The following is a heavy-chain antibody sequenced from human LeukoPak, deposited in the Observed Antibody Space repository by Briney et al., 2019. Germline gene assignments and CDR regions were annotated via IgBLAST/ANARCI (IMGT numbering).Heavy chain of an antibody. J-gene: IGHJ4*02. CDR2: IYYSGST. Sequence: SETLSLTCTVSGGSISSSSSYWGWIRQPPGKGLEWIGSIYYSGSTYYNPSLKSRVTISVDTSKNQFSLKLSSVTAADTAVYYCARRRRELHGFDYWGQGTLVTVSS. V-gene: IGHV4-39*01. CDR1: GGSISSSSSY. CDR3: ARRRRELHGFDY. D-gene: IGHD1-26*01.